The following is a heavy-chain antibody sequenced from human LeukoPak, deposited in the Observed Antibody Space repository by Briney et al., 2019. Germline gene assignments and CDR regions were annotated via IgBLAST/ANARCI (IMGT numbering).Heavy chain of an antibody. Sequence: ASVKVSCKASGYTFTSYGISWVRQAPGQGLEWMGWISAYNGNTNYAQKLQGRVTMTTDTSTSTAYMELRSLRSDDTAVYYCARRTMVRGVTDYMDVWGKGTTVTVSS. CDR2: ISAYNGNT. CDR3: ARRTMVRGVTDYMDV. CDR1: GYTFTSYG. D-gene: IGHD3-10*01. V-gene: IGHV1-18*01. J-gene: IGHJ6*03.